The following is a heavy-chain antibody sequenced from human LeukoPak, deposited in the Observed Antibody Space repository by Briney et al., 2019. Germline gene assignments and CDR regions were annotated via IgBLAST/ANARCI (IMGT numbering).Heavy chain of an antibody. J-gene: IGHJ4*02. Sequence: GGSLRLSCAASGFTFSSYAMSWVSQAPGKGLEWVAVISYDGSNKYYADSVKGRFTISRDNSKNTLYLQMNSLRAEDTAVYYCAKDQGSAAAGRGSDYWGQGTLVTVSS. V-gene: IGHV3-30*18. CDR1: GFTFSSYA. CDR2: ISYDGSNK. CDR3: AKDQGSAAAGRGSDY. D-gene: IGHD6-13*01.